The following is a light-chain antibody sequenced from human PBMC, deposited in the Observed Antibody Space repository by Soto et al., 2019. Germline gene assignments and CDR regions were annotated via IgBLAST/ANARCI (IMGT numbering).Light chain of an antibody. J-gene: IGLJ3*02. Sequence: QSALTQPASVSGSPGQSITISCTGTSNDVGGYNLVSWFQQHPGKAPKLMISEVNKRLSGVSNRVSGSKSANTASLTISGLQAEDEADYYCCSHVGGSSPQWVFGGGTKLTVL. CDR3: CSHVGGSSPQWV. CDR1: SNDVGGYNL. CDR2: EVN. V-gene: IGLV2-23*02.